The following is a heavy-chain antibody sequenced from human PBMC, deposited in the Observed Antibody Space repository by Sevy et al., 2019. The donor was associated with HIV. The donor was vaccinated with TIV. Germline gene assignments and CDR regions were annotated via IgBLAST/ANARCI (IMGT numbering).Heavy chain of an antibody. Sequence: GGSLRLSCAASGFTFSSYSMNWVRQAPGKGLEWVSSISSSGSYIYYADSVKGRFTISRDNAKNSLYLQMNSLRAEDTPVYYCARELTTAVTAKGNYYYGMDVWGQGTTVTVSS. CDR1: GFTFSSYS. D-gene: IGHD4-17*01. CDR2: ISSSGSYI. CDR3: ARELTTAVTAKGNYYYGMDV. J-gene: IGHJ6*02. V-gene: IGHV3-21*01.